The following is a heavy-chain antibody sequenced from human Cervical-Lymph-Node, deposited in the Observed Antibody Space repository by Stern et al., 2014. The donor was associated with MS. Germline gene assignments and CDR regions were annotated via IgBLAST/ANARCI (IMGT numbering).Heavy chain of an antibody. Sequence: DQLVESGADVKKPGSAVRVSCKASGGVSWLRQAPGQGLEYMGGIIRPVGTAHYAQRSQGRLTITADTSRNTTYMELRSLRSDDTAVYYCARGTGDNWFDPWGQGTLVSVSS. CDR3: ARGTGDNWFDP. D-gene: IGHD3-10*01. CDR2: IIRPVGTA. V-gene: IGHV1-69*06. CDR1: GGV. J-gene: IGHJ5*02.